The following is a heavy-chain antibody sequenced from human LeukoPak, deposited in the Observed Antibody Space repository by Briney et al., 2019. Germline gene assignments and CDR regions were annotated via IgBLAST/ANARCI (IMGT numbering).Heavy chain of an antibody. CDR1: GFTFSSYS. CDR2: ISSSSSYI. D-gene: IGHD6-6*01. V-gene: IGHV3-21*01. J-gene: IGHJ4*02. CDR3: TRIGREAQLVEWSFDY. Sequence: KTGGSLRLSCAASGFTFSSYSMNWVRQAPGKGLEWVSSISSSSSYIYYADSVKGRFTISRDNAKNSLYLQMNSLRADDTAVYYCTRIGREAQLVEWSFDYWGQGTLVTVSS.